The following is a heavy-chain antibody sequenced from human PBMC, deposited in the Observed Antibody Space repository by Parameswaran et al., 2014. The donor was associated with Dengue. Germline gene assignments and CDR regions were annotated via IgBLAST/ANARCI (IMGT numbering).Heavy chain of an antibody. CDR2: ISAYNGNT. Sequence: WVRQAPGQGLEWMGWISAYNGNTNYAQKLQGRVTMTTDTSTSTAYMELRSLRSDDTAVYYCARERERGVGSGWYVLMGHDYYYGMDVWGQGTTVTGLL. D-gene: IGHD6-19*01. CDR3: ARERERGVGSGWYVLMGHDYYYGMDV. V-gene: IGHV1-18*01. J-gene: IGHJ6*02.